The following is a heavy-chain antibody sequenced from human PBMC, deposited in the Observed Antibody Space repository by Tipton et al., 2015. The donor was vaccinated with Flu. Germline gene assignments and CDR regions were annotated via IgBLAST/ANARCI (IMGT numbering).Heavy chain of an antibody. CDR2: FSASGGSR. D-gene: IGHD4-11*01. V-gene: IGHV3-23*01. CDR1: GFTFSRYA. J-gene: IGHJ5*02. Sequence: SLRLSCAASGFTFSRYAMSWVRQAPGKGLEWVSAFSASGGSRYFADSVKGRFTIFRDNLKNTLYLQMNSLRVEDTAIYYCARRDYSNYVSEPKNWFDPWGRGTLVTVSS. CDR3: ARRDYSNYVSEPKNWFDP.